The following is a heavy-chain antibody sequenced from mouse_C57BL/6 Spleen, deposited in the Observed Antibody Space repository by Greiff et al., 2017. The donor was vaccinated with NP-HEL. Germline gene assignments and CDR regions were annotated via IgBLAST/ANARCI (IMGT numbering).Heavy chain of an antibody. J-gene: IGHJ2*01. CDR1: GFTFSDYY. Sequence: EVKVVESEGGLVQPGSSMKLSCTASGFTFSDYYMAWVRQVPEKGLEWVANINYDGSSTYYLDSLKSRFIISRDNAKNILYLQMSSLKSEDTATYYCARALTGYYFDYWGQGTTLTVSS. V-gene: IGHV5-16*01. CDR3: ARALTGYYFDY. D-gene: IGHD4-1*01. CDR2: INYDGSST.